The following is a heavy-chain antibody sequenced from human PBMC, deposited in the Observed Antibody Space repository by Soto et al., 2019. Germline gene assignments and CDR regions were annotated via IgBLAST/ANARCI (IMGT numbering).Heavy chain of an antibody. CDR3: AGGPT. CDR2: INGDGSRT. J-gene: IGHJ4*02. CDR1: GVTFSSYG. V-gene: IGHV3-74*01. Sequence: EVQVVESGGGLVQPGGSLRLSCVGSGVTFSSYGMYWVRQAPGKGLVCVSWINGDGSRTENADSVKGRFTISTDNANNMLLLQRHSLRDENTAVHNRAGGPTRGQANVVTVSS.